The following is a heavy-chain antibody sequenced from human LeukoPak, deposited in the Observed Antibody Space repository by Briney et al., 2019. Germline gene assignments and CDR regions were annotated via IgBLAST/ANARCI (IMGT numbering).Heavy chain of an antibody. D-gene: IGHD4-17*01. CDR2: ITSDGSTT. Sequence: PAGGSLRLSCVGSGFSLSDYWMHWVRQTPGKGLMWVSRITSDGSTTWYADSVKGRFTVSRDNAKNTLFLEMNSLRAEDTAVYYCAKHRENYGDSCLDDSWGQGTLVTVSS. CDR1: GFSLSDYW. J-gene: IGHJ5*01. CDR3: AKHRENYGDSCLDDS. V-gene: IGHV3-74*01.